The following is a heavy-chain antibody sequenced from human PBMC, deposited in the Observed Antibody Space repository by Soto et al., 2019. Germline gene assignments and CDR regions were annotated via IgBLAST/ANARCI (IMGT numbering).Heavy chain of an antibody. CDR3: ASCRKEADYFDH. V-gene: IGHV1-69*06. D-gene: IGHD6-19*01. CDR1: GGTFSNYA. CDR2: ITPIFGTV. Sequence: ASVKVSCKASGGTFSNYAINWVRQAPGQGLEWMGGITPIFGTVNYAQRFQGRVTITADKSTSTASMELSSLRSEDTAMYYCASCRKEADYFDHWGQGTLVTVSS. J-gene: IGHJ4*02.